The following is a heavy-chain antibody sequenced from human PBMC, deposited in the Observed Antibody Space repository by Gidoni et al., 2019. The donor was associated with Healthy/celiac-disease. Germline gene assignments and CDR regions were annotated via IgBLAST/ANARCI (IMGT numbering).Heavy chain of an antibody. CDR1: GGSISSYY. D-gene: IGHD6-19*01. J-gene: IGHJ5*02. Sequence: QVQLQESGPGLVKPSETLSLTCTVSGGSISSYYWSWIRQPPGKGLEWIGYIYYSGSTNYNPSLKSRVTISVDTSKNQFSLKLSSVTAADTAVYYCARSGGDPRIAVAGLGWFDPWGQGTLVTVSS. CDR3: ARSGGDPRIAVAGLGWFDP. V-gene: IGHV4-59*01. CDR2: IYYSGST.